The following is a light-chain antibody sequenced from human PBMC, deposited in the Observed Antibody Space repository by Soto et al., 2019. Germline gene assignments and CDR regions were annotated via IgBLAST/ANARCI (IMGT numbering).Light chain of an antibody. CDR3: QQYDSSGWT. V-gene: IGKV3-20*01. CDR1: QSLSSRN. CDR2: GVS. Sequence: EVVFEQTPCPLSLSPGARATLSCSASQSLSSRNLAWYQQKPGQAPRPLIYGVSSRATGIPDRFSGSGSGTDFTLTISRLEPEDFAVYYCQQYDSSGWTFCQGTKVDIK. J-gene: IGKJ1*01.